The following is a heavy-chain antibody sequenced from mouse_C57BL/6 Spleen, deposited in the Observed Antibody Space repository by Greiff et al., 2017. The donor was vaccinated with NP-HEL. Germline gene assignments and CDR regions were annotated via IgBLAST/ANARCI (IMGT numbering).Heavy chain of an antibody. V-gene: IGHV5-17*01. Sequence: DVKLVESGGGLVKPGGSLKLSCAASGFTFSDYGMHWVRQAPEKGLEWVAYISSGSSTIYYADTVKGRFTISRDNAKNTLFLQMTSLRSEDTAMYYCARRIITTVVANAMDYWGQGTSVTVSS. CDR3: ARRIITTVVANAMDY. CDR1: GFTFSDYG. J-gene: IGHJ4*01. CDR2: ISSGSSTI. D-gene: IGHD1-1*01.